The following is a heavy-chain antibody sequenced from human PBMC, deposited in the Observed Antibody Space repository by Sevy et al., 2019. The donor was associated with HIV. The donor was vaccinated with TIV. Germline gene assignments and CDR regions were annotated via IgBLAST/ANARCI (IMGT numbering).Heavy chain of an antibody. J-gene: IGHJ4*02. CDR2: ISPFNGDT. CDR3: ARAYCSGGSCYSLAY. CDR1: GYTFTNYR. D-gene: IGHD2-15*01. V-gene: IGHV1-18*01. Sequence: GESLKISCKASGYTFTNYRIYWVRQAPGQRLEWMGWISPFNGDTNYVQKLQGRVTMITDTSTSTAYMELRSLRSDDTAVYYCARAYCSGGSCYSLAYWGQGTLVTVSS.